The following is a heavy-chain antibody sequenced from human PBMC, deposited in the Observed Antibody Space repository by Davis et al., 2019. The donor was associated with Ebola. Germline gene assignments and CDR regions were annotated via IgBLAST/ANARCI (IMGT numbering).Heavy chain of an antibody. D-gene: IGHD6-13*01. Sequence: ASSVKVSCKASGYTFTSYDINRVRQATRQGFEWMGWMNPNSGNTGYAQKFQGRVTMTRDTSTSTAYMELSSPRSEDTAVYYCARASWATVGTRWFDPWGQGTLVTVSS. V-gene: IGHV1-8*01. CDR3: ARASWATVGTRWFDP. CDR2: MNPNSGNT. J-gene: IGHJ5*02. CDR1: GYTFTSYD.